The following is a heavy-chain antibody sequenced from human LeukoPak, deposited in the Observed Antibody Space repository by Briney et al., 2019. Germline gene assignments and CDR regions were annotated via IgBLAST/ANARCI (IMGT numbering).Heavy chain of an antibody. D-gene: IGHD5-18*01. V-gene: IGHV3-30-3*01. CDR2: ISYDGSNK. Sequence: GRSLRLSCAASGFTFSSYAMHWVRQAPGKGLEWVAVISYDGSNKYYADSVKGRFTISRDNSKNTLYLQMNSLRAEDTAVCYCARDRSKNRGYSSPGGYYGMDVWGQGTTVTVSS. CDR1: GFTFSSYA. CDR3: ARDRSKNRGYSSPGGYYGMDV. J-gene: IGHJ6*02.